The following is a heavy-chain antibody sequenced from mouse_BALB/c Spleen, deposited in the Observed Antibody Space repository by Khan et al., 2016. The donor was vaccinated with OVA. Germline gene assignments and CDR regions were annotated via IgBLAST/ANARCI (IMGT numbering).Heavy chain of an antibody. CDR3: ARGNYYGYAMDY. CDR1: GYSITSNYA. V-gene: IGHV3-2*02. D-gene: IGHD1-1*01. J-gene: IGHJ4*01. CDR2: ISYSGST. Sequence: EVQLVESGPGLVKPSQSLSLTCTVTGYSITSNYAWNWIRQFPGNKLEWMGYISYSGSTNYNPSLKSRNYSTRDTSKNQFFLQLNSVTTEDTATYYCARGNYYGYAMDYWVQGTSITVSS.